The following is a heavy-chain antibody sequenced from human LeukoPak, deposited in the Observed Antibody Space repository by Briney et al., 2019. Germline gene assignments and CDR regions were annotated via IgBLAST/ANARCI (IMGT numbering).Heavy chain of an antibody. CDR1: GGTFSSYA. CDR2: IIPILGIA. V-gene: IGHV1-69*04. D-gene: IGHD4-23*01. Sequence: SVKVSCKASGGTFSSYAISWVRQAPGQGLEWMGRIIPILGIANYAQKFQGRVTITADKSTSTAYMELSSLRSEDTAVYYCARGPMTTVVKGYFDYWGQGTLVTVSS. CDR3: ARGPMTTVVKGYFDY. J-gene: IGHJ4*02.